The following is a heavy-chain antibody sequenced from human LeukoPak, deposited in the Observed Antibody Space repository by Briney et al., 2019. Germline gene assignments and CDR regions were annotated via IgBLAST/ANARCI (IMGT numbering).Heavy chain of an antibody. CDR1: GFTFSTYD. J-gene: IGHJ4*02. D-gene: IGHD1-26*01. CDR3: AILNRVEWELGE. V-gene: IGHV3-33*01. Sequence: PGGSLRLSCAASGFTFSTYDMHWVRRAPAKGMEWVAVIWYDGSSKYYADSVKGRFTLSRDNSKNTLYLQMNSLRPEDTAIYYCAILNRVEWELGEGGQGTLVSVST. CDR2: IWYDGSSK.